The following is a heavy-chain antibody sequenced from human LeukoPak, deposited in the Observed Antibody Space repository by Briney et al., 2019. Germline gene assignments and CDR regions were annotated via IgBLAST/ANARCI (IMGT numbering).Heavy chain of an antibody. CDR3: ARESKGAGLTTDY. CDR2: IWYDGSNK. V-gene: IGHV3-33*01. D-gene: IGHD1-14*01. J-gene: IGHJ4*02. CDR1: GFTFSSYG. Sequence: GGSLRLSCAASGFTFSSYGMHWVRQAPGKGLEWVAVIWYDGSNKYYADSVKGRFTISRDNSKNTLYLQMNSLRAEDTAVYCCARESKGAGLTTDYWGQGTLVTVSS.